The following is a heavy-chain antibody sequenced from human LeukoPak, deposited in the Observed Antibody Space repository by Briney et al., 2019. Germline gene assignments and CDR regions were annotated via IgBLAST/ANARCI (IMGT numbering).Heavy chain of an antibody. CDR2: IKQDETEK. CDR1: GFTFSNFW. V-gene: IGHV3-7*01. CDR3: ARDNIGLGPSGYGSLDY. D-gene: IGHD3-22*01. J-gene: IGHJ4*02. Sequence: GESLRLSCTASGFTFSNFWMGWVRQAPGKGLEWVANIKQDETEKFYLGSVKGRFTISRDNSKNTLYLQMNSLRAEDTAVYYCARDNIGLGPSGYGSLDYWGQGTLVTVSS.